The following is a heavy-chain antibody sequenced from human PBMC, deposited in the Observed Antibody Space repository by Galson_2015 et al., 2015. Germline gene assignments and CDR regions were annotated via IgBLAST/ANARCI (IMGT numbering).Heavy chain of an antibody. D-gene: IGHD6-13*01. CDR1: GFTVSSNY. J-gene: IGHJ6*03. Sequence: SLRLSCAASGFTVSSNYMSWVRQAPGKGLEWVSVIYSGGSTYYADSVKGRFTISRDNSKNTLYLQMNSLRAEDTAVYYCARPPRIGYPVSTDGYMDVWGKGTTVTVSS. CDR3: ARPPRIGYPVSTDGYMDV. CDR2: IYSGGST. V-gene: IGHV3-53*01.